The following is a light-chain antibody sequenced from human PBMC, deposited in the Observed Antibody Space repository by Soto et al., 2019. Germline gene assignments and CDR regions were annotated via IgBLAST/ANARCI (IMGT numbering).Light chain of an antibody. Sequence: EIVLTQSPGTLSLSPGERTTLSCRASQCVSSNFLDWYQQKPGQAPRLLIYGASSRATGIPDRFSGSGSGTDFTLTISRLEPEDFAVYYCQQYETSPRTFGQGTKVEI. V-gene: IGKV3-20*01. CDR3: QQYETSPRT. CDR1: QCVSSNF. CDR2: GAS. J-gene: IGKJ1*01.